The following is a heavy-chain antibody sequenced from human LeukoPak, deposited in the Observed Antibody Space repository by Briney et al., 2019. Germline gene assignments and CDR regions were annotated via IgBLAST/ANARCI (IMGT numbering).Heavy chain of an antibody. V-gene: IGHV4-59*11. J-gene: IGHJ4*02. CDR2: IHYSGRT. CDR1: GASISSRY. CDR3: ARDVEAGDGYNYDS. D-gene: IGHD5-24*01. Sequence: PSETLSLTCTVSGASISSRYWNWIRQPPGKGLEWIGYIHYSGRTDYNPSLKSRVTISVDTSKTQFSLKLDSVTAADTALYYCARDVEAGDGYNYDSWGQGTLVTVSS.